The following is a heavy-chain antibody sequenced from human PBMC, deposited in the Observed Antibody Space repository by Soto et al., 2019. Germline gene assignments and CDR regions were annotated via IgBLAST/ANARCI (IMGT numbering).Heavy chain of an antibody. V-gene: IGHV1-18*04. CDR2: INPYNGNT. D-gene: IGHD5-12*01. CDR3: ATDIVATIGSDY. J-gene: IGHJ4*02. Sequence: ASVKVSCKASGYTFTNHGISWVRQAPGQGLEWMGWINPYNGNTYYGQKFQGRVTMTTDTSITTAYMELSSLRSEDTAVYYCATDIVATIGSDYWGQGTLATVSA. CDR1: GYTFTNHG.